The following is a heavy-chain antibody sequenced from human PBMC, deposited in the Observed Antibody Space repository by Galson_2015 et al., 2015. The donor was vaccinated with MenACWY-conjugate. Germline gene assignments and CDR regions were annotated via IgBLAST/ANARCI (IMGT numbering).Heavy chain of an antibody. V-gene: IGHV3-23*01. Sequence: SPRLPCAASGLTFNIYTMTWVRQAPGKGLEFVSGITGSAIHTSYADSVKGRFTISRDNSKNTLFLQMNSLRAEDTAIYYCAKSLILSGWSCLDYWGLGTLVTVSS. CDR3: AKSLILSGWSCLDY. J-gene: IGHJ4*02. D-gene: IGHD6-19*01. CDR2: ITGSAIHT. CDR1: GLTFNIYT.